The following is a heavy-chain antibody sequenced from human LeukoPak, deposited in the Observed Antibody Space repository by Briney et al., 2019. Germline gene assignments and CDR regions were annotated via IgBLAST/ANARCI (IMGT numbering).Heavy chain of an antibody. V-gene: IGHV4-39*01. CDR2: IYYSGST. CDR3: ARLTPSDSSSWYWYFGL. Sequence: PSETLSLTCTVSGGSISSSSYYWGWIRQPPGKGLEWIGSIYYSGSTYYNPSLKSRITISVDTSKNQFSLKLSSVTAADTAVYYCARLTPSDSSSWYWYFGLWGRGTLVTVSS. CDR1: GGSISSSSYY. J-gene: IGHJ2*01. D-gene: IGHD6-13*01.